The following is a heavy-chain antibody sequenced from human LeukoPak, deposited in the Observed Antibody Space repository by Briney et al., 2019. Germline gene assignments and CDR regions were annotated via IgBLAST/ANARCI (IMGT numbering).Heavy chain of an antibody. CDR2: ISAYNGNT. CDR3: ARDSGSYPTWWFDP. J-gene: IGHJ5*02. Sequence: ASVKVSCTASGYTFTSYGISWVRQAPGQGLEWMGWISAYNGNTNYAQKLQGRVTMTTDTSTSTAYMELRSLRSDDTAVYYCARDSGSYPTWWFDPWGQGTLVTVSS. V-gene: IGHV1-18*01. D-gene: IGHD1-26*01. CDR1: GYTFTSYG.